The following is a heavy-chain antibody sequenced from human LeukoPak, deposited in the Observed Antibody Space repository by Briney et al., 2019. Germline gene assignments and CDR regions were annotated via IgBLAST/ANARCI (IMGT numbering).Heavy chain of an antibody. CDR1: GGSISSGGYS. V-gene: IGHV4-30-4*07. CDR3: ARDRGDGYDYFWDY. CDR2: IYYTGST. J-gene: IGHJ4*02. D-gene: IGHD5-12*01. Sequence: SQTLSLTCAVSGGSISSGGYSWSWIRQPPGKGLEWIGYIYYTGSTNYNPSLKSRVTISVDTSKNQFSLKLSSVTAADTAVYYCARDRGDGYDYFWDYWGQGTLVTVSS.